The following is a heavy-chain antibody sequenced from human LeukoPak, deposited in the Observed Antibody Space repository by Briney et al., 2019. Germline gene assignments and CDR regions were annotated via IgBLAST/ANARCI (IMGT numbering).Heavy chain of an antibody. CDR2: INAYNGNT. Sequence: ASVKVSCKASGYTFTNYGFSWVRQAPGQGLEWMGWINAYNGNTNYAQKLQGRVTMTADTSTNTAYMELRSLRSDDTAVYYCARRYCSGGSCYSDGYYGMDVWGQGTTVTVSS. CDR1: GYTFTNYG. V-gene: IGHV1-18*01. D-gene: IGHD2-15*01. CDR3: ARRYCSGGSCYSDGYYGMDV. J-gene: IGHJ6*02.